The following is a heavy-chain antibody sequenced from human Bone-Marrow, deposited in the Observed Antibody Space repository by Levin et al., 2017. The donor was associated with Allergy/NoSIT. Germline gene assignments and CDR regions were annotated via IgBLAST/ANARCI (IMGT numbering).Heavy chain of an antibody. D-gene: IGHD5-18*01. V-gene: IGHV1-69*01. J-gene: IGHJ6*02. CDR3: AMPNIKVRDTAMVNYYYGMDV. CDR2: IIPIFGTA. CDR1: GGTFSSYA. Sequence: PGGSLRLSCKASGGTFSSYAISWVRQAPGQGLEWMGGIIPIFGTANYAQKFQGRVTITADESTSTAYMELSSLRSEDTAVYYCAMPNIKVRDTAMVNYYYGMDVWGQGTTVTVSS.